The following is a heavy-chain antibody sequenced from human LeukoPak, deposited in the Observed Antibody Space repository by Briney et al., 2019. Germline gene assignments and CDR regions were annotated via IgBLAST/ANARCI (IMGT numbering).Heavy chain of an antibody. CDR3: ARGPEWMLDY. D-gene: IGHD3-3*01. CDR1: GYTFTSYG. CDR2: INPSGGST. Sequence: ASVKVSCKASGYTFTSYGISWVRQAPGQGLEWMGIINPSGGSTSYAQKFQGRVTMTRDTSTSTVYMELSSLRSEDTAVYYCARGPEWMLDYWGQGTLVTVSS. J-gene: IGHJ4*02. V-gene: IGHV1-46*01.